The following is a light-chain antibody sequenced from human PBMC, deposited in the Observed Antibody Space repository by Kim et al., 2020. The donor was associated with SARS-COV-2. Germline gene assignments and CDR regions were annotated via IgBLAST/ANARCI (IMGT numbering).Light chain of an antibody. CDR2: AAS. Sequence: PSVGDSVTLSRRAHHGIRTALGWFRQKPGQAPKRLISAASLLQDGVPTRFSGSGSGTEFTLTISGLQPEDFATYYCLQHSRYPRTFGQGTKVDIK. CDR3: LQHSRYPRT. J-gene: IGKJ1*01. CDR1: HGIRTA. V-gene: IGKV1-17*01.